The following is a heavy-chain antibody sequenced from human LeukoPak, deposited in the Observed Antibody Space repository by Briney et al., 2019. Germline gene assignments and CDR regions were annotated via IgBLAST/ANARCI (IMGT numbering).Heavy chain of an antibody. CDR3: ATEGKMIRGVYTDY. CDR1: GHTLTEYS. D-gene: IGHD3-10*01. CDR2: FDPEDGET. Sequence: ASVKVSCKVSGHTLTEYSIHWVRQAPGKRLEWMGRFDPEDGETIYAQKFQGRVTMTADTSTDTAYMELSSLRSEDTAVYFCATEGKMIRGVYTDYWGQGTLVTVSS. V-gene: IGHV1-24*01. J-gene: IGHJ4*02.